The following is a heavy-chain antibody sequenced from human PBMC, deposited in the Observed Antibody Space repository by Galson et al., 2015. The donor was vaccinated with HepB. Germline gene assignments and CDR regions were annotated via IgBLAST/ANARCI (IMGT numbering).Heavy chain of an antibody. CDR1: GFIFRTHG. CDR2: IWHDGSNK. Sequence: SLRLSCAASGFIFRTHGMHWVRQAPGKGLEWVAVIWHDGSNKWYVESVKGRFTISRDNSKNTLYLQMNSLRVEDTAVYYCARDEGPLGTSVFDIWGQGTMVTVSA. D-gene: IGHD3-16*01. CDR3: ARDEGPLGTSVFDI. J-gene: IGHJ3*02. V-gene: IGHV3-33*01.